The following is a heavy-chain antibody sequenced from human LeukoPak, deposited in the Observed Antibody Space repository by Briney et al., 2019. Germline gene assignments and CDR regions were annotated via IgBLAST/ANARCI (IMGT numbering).Heavy chain of an antibody. D-gene: IGHD3-10*01. V-gene: IGHV4-34*01. J-gene: IGHJ3*02. CDR3: AGNLWFGGAFDI. CDR1: GGSFSGYY. Sequence: SETLSLTCAVYGGSFSGYYWSWIRQPPGKGLEWIGEINHSGSTNYNPSLKSRVTISVDTSKSQFSPKLSSVTAADTAVYYCAGNLWFGGAFDIWGQGTMVTVSS. CDR2: INHSGST.